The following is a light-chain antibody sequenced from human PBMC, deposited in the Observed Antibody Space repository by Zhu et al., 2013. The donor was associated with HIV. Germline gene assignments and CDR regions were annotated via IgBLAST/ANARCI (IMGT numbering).Light chain of an antibody. CDR2: KAS. V-gene: IGKV1-5*03. Sequence: DIQMTQSPSTLSASVGDRVTITCRASQSIDTWLAWYQQKPGNAPKLLIYKASTLESGVPSRFSGSGSGTEFTLTISNLQPDDFADYYCLQYSAYFRSFGQGTKLEI. CDR3: LQYSAYFRS. CDR1: QSIDTW. J-gene: IGKJ2*04.